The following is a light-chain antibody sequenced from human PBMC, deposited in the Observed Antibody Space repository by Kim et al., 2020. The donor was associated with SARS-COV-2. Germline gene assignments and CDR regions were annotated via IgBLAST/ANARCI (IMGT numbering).Light chain of an antibody. V-gene: IGLV2-14*01. CDR3: SSYIRGSTNYV. J-gene: IGLJ1*01. Sequence: SITISCTRSSSDVGGYKYVSWYQQHPGKAPKLVIYEVSNRPSGVSNRFSGSKSGNTASLTISGLQAEDEADYYCSSYIRGSTNYVFGTGTKVTVL. CDR1: SSDVGGYKY. CDR2: EVS.